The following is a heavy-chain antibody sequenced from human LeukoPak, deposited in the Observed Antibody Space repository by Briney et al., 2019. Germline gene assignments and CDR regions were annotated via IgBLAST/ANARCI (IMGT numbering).Heavy chain of an antibody. CDR2: MNPNSGNT. J-gene: IGHJ3*02. Sequence: AASVKVSCKASGYTFTSYDINWVRQATGQGLEWMGRMNPNSGNTGYAQKFQGRVTMTRNTSISTAYMELSSLRSEDTAVYYCARWLGSSSRDAFDIWGQGTMVTVSS. D-gene: IGHD6-13*01. V-gene: IGHV1-8*01. CDR1: GYTFTSYD. CDR3: ARWLGSSSRDAFDI.